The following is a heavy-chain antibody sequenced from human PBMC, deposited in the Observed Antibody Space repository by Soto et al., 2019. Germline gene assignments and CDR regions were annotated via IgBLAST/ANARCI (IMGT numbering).Heavy chain of an antibody. CDR1: GGSFSTYG. D-gene: IGHD4-17*01. V-gene: IGHV1-69*13. Sequence: QVQLVQSRAEVKKPGSSVKVSCKASGGSFSTYGINWVRLAPGQGLEWMGGIIPKFGTTNYAQKFRGRVTITADESTNTAYMELNYLRSEDTAVYFCARELDPYYGGNSLSLDYWGQGTLVTVSS. CDR2: IIPKFGTT. J-gene: IGHJ4*02. CDR3: ARELDPYYGGNSLSLDY.